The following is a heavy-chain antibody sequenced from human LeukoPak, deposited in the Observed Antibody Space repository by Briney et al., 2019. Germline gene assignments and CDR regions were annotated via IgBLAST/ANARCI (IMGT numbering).Heavy chain of an antibody. D-gene: IGHD6-13*01. J-gene: IGHJ5*02. V-gene: IGHV5-51*01. CDR1: GFSFTSCW. Sequence: GESLKISCKGSGFSFTSCWIGWVRQMPGKGLEWMGIIYPGDSDTRYSPSFQGQVTISADKSISTAYLQWSSLKASDTAMYYCARLPGAPQDSSNWYRYWFDPWGQGTLVTVSS. CDR3: ARLPGAPQDSSNWYRYWFDP. CDR2: IYPGDSDT.